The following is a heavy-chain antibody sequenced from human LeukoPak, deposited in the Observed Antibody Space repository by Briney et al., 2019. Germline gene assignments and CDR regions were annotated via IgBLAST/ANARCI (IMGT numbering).Heavy chain of an antibody. CDR1: GFTVSSNY. J-gene: IGHJ5*02. CDR2: VNHNGTP. V-gene: IGHV4-34*01. Sequence: PGGSLRLSCAASGFTVSSNYMSWVRQPPGKGLEWIGEVNHNGTPNYKASLRSRVTISVDTSKSQFSLKLKYVTAADTAVYYCTRGPMRGWFDPWGQGTLVTVSS. CDR3: TRGPMRGWFDP.